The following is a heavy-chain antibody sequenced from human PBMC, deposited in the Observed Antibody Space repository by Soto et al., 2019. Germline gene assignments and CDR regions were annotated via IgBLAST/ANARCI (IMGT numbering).Heavy chain of an antibody. CDR2: IYWDDDK. V-gene: IGHV2-5*02. CDR3: AHRVLRTVFGLVTTTAIYFDF. CDR1: GFSLTTSGVG. Sequence: QITLNESGPTQVKPRQTLTLTCTFSGFSLTTSGVGVGWIRQSPGKAPEWLALIYWDDDKRYSPSLKSRLTIPKDTSKNHVVLTMADLDPADTATYYCAHRVLRTVFGLVTTTAIYFDFWGQGTPVAVSS. D-gene: IGHD3-3*01. J-gene: IGHJ4*02.